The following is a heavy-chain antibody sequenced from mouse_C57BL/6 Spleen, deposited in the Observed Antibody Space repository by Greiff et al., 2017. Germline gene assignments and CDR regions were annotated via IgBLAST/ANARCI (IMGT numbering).Heavy chain of an antibody. J-gene: IGHJ2*01. CDR3: GRRLWFDY. CDR1: GYTFTSYW. V-gene: IGHV1-53*01. D-gene: IGHD3-1*01. CDR2: INPSNGGT. Sequence: VQLQQPGPELVKPGASVKLSCKASGYTFTSYWMHWVKQRPGQGLEWIGYINPSNGGTNYNEKFKCKATLTVDKSSSTAYMQLSSLTSEDYAVCYCGRRLWFDYWGQGTTLTVSS.